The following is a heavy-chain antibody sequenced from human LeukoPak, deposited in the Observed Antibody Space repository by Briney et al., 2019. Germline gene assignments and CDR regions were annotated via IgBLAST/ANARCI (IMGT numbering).Heavy chain of an antibody. V-gene: IGHV3-21*01. Sequence: GGSLRLSCAASGFTFSSYSMNWVRQAPGKGLEWVSSISSSSSYIYYADSVKGRFTISRDNAKNSLYLQMNSLRAEDTAVYYCARDVDSKDAFDIWRQGTMVTVSS. CDR1: GFTFSSYS. CDR3: ARDVDSKDAFDI. D-gene: IGHD3-22*01. J-gene: IGHJ3*02. CDR2: ISSSSSYI.